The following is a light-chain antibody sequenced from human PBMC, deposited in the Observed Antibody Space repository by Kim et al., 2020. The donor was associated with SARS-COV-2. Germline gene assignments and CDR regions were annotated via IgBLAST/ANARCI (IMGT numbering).Light chain of an antibody. V-gene: IGLV3-1*01. J-gene: IGLJ3*02. CDR1: NLGDKH. CDR2: QNT. CDR3: QAWDSSTVHWV. Sequence: SPGQTASITCSGYNLGDKHVCWYHQKPGQSPVLLIYQNTKRPSGIPERFSGSRSGNTATLTISGTQAMDEADYSCQAWDSSTVHWVFGGGTKVTVL.